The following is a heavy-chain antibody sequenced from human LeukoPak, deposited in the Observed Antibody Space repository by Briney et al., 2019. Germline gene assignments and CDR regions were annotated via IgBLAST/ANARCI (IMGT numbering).Heavy chain of an antibody. CDR2: ISGGGGST. CDR3: ARDRITVTGSTWFDP. Sequence: GGSLRLSCAASEFTFSSYAMQWVRQAPGKGLEWVSGISGGGGSTYYADSVKGRFTISRDNAKNSLYLQMNSLTAEDTAVYYCARDRITVTGSTWFDPWGQGTLVTVSS. J-gene: IGHJ5*02. V-gene: IGHV3-23*01. CDR1: EFTFSSYA. D-gene: IGHD6-19*01.